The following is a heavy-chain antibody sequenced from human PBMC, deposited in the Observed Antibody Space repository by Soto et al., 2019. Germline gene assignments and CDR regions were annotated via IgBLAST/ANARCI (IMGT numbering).Heavy chain of an antibody. Sequence: QTRSLTCDIPGDNVSSKSAAINWNRQAPSRGLERLVRTYYSTKRVHDYEVAVKSGLTVKSDKSTTHFSLHLNSVAPKATAVYSCVRTNDSYDIVDHLDIWCHGTLVTVSS. CDR3: VRTNDSYDIVDHLDI. CDR1: GDNVSSKSAA. CDR2: TYYSTKRVH. D-gene: IGHD3-22*01. V-gene: IGHV6-1*01. J-gene: IGHJ3*02.